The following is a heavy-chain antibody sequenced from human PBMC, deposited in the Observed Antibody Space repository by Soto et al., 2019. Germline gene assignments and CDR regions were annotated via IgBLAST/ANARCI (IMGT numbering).Heavy chain of an antibody. Sequence: SETLSLTCAVYGGSFSGYYWSWIRQPPGKGLEWIGEINHSGSTNYNPSLKSRVTISVDTSKDQFSLKLSSVTAADTAVYYCARGSTSYSSSSGSFFDYWGQGTLVTVSS. CDR1: GGSFSGYY. D-gene: IGHD6-6*01. V-gene: IGHV4-34*01. J-gene: IGHJ4*02. CDR2: INHSGST. CDR3: ARGSTSYSSSSGSFFDY.